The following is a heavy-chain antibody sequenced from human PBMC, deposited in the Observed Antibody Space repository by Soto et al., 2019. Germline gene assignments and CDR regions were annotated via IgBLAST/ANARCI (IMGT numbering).Heavy chain of an antibody. CDR3: ARDFRDSSGYRPLDY. D-gene: IGHD3-22*01. J-gene: IGHJ4*02. CDR1: GFTFSNYA. V-gene: IGHV3-23*01. CDR2: ISDSGGST. Sequence: PGGSLRLSCAASGFTFSNYAMSWVRQAPGKGLEWVAGISDSGGSTYYADSVKGRFTISRDNSKNTLYLQMNSLGAEDTAVYYCARDFRDSSGYRPLDYWGQGTLVTVSS.